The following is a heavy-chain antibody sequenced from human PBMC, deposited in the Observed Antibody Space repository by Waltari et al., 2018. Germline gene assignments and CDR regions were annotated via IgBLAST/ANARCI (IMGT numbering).Heavy chain of an antibody. CDR2: IYTWKGDT. CDR3: ARASYASSWWGVVDS. Sequence: QAHLIQSGAEVKKAGASVTVSCKASGYPFGSYYIHWVRQDPGQGLAWLVWIYTWKGDTEIGKKWQGRVILTRDTSTTPVNMELRRLRNDDTAVYYCARASYASSWWGVVDSWGQGTLVSVSS. V-gene: IGHV1-2*02. CDR1: GYPFGSYY. J-gene: IGHJ4*02. D-gene: IGHD6-13*01.